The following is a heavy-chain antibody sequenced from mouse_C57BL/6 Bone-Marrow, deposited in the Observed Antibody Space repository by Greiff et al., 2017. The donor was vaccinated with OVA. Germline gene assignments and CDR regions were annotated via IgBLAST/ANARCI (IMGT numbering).Heavy chain of an antibody. Sequence: QVQLKQSGPELVKPGASVKLSCKASGYTFTSYDINWVKQRPGQGLEWIGWIYPRDGSTKYNEKFKGKATLTVDTSSSTAYMELHSLTSEDSAVYFCARDYSNYLPWFAYWGQGTLVTVSA. CDR2: IYPRDGST. CDR1: GYTFTSYD. V-gene: IGHV1-85*01. J-gene: IGHJ3*01. CDR3: ARDYSNYLPWFAY. D-gene: IGHD2-5*01.